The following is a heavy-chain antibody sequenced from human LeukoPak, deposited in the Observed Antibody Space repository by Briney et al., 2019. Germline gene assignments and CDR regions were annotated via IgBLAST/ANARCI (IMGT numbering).Heavy chain of an antibody. J-gene: IGHJ4*02. Sequence: RASVKVSCKASGYTFTSYDINWVRQATGQGLEWMGWMNPNSGYTGYAQKFQGRVTITRNTSISTAYMELSSLRSEDTAVYYCAFSSVYGGNLDYWGQGTLVTVSS. CDR2: MNPNSGYT. D-gene: IGHD4-23*01. V-gene: IGHV1-8*03. CDR1: GYTFTSYD. CDR3: AFSSVYGGNLDY.